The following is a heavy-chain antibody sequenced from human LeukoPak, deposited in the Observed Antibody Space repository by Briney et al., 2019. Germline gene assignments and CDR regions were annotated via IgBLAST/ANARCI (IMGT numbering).Heavy chain of an antibody. V-gene: IGHV1-2*02. D-gene: IGHD3-22*01. CDR1: GYTFTGYY. Sequence: ASVKVSCKASGYTFTGYYMHWVRQAPGQGLEWMGWINPNSGGTNYAQKFQGRVTMTRDTSISTAYMELSRLRSDDTAVCYCARDPFDYYDSSGDDYWGQGTLVTVSS. J-gene: IGHJ4*02. CDR3: ARDPFDYYDSSGDDY. CDR2: INPNSGGT.